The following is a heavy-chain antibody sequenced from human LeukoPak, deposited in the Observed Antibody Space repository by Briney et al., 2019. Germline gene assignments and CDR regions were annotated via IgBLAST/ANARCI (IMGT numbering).Heavy chain of an antibody. J-gene: IGHJ4*02. CDR1: GYTFTGYY. Sequence: ASVKVSCKASGYTFTGYYMHWVRQAPGQGLEWMGWINPNSGGTNYAQKFQGRVTMTRDTSISTAYMELSRLRSDDTAVYYCARDTLYDYVWGSYRPFDYWGQGTLVTVSS. D-gene: IGHD3-16*02. V-gene: IGHV1-2*02. CDR2: INPNSGGT. CDR3: ARDTLYDYVWGSYRPFDY.